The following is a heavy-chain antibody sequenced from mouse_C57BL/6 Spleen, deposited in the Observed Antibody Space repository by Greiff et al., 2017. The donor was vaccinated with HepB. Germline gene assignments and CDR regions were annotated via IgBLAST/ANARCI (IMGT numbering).Heavy chain of an antibody. CDR1: GFTFSSYG. Sequence: EVKLQESGGDLVKPGGSLKLSCAASGFTFSSYGMSWVRQTPDKRLEWVATISSGGSYTYYPDSVKGRFTISRDNAKNTLYLQMSSLKSGDTAMYYGARREGSFAYWGQGTLVTVSA. CDR3: ARREGSFAY. CDR2: ISSGGSYT. V-gene: IGHV5-6*02. J-gene: IGHJ3*01.